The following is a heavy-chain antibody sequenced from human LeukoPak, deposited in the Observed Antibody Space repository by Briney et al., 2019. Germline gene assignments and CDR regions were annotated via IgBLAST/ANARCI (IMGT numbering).Heavy chain of an antibody. J-gene: IGHJ4*02. V-gene: IGHV4-61*01. Sequence: SETLSLTCTVSGGSVSSGSYYWSWIRQPPGKGLEWIGYIYYSGSTNYNPSLKSRVTISVDTSKNQFSLKLSSVTAADTAVYYCARDPSGYFNYWGQGTLATVSS. CDR3: ARDPSGYFNY. CDR1: GGSVSSGSYY. CDR2: IYYSGST. D-gene: IGHD3-22*01.